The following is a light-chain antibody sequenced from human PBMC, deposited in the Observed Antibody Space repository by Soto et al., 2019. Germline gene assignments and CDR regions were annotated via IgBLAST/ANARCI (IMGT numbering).Light chain of an antibody. Sequence: QYALTQLPSASGSPVQAVTISCTGTSSDVGGYDYVSWYQQHPGKAPKLIIYEVTKRPSGVPDRFSGSKSGNAASLTVSGLQAEDEAHYYCSSFAGTDILVFGGGTKLTVL. CDR2: EVT. CDR1: SSDVGGYDY. J-gene: IGLJ2*01. CDR3: SSFAGTDILV. V-gene: IGLV2-8*01.